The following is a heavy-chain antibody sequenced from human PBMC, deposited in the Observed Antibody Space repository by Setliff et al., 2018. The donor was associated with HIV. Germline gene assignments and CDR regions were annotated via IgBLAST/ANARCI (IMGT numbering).Heavy chain of an antibody. Sequence: ASVKVSCKASGYTFSRYGISWVRQATGQGLEWMGWMNPNSGNTGYAQEFQGRVTMTRNTSISTAYMELSSLRSEDTAVYYCAKGSFDSSGWAHYYYYYMDVWGKGTTVTVSS. CDR3: AKGSFDSSGWAHYYYYYMDV. J-gene: IGHJ6*03. D-gene: IGHD6-19*01. CDR1: GYTFSRYG. V-gene: IGHV1-8*02. CDR2: MNPNSGNT.